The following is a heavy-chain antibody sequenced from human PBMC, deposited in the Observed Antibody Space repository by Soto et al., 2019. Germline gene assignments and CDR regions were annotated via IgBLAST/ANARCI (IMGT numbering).Heavy chain of an antibody. CDR1: AFTFSSYA. V-gene: IGHV3-23*01. D-gene: IGHD6-13*01. Sequence: GGSLRLSCAGSAFTFSSYAMSWVRQAPGKGLEWVSTIYGSGSSTYYSDSVKGRFTISRDNSKNTLYLQMNNLRAEDTAVYYYAKGSQQQLVQTSLIWFDPWGQGTLVTVSS. J-gene: IGHJ5*02. CDR3: AKGSQQQLVQTSLIWFDP. CDR2: IYGSGSST.